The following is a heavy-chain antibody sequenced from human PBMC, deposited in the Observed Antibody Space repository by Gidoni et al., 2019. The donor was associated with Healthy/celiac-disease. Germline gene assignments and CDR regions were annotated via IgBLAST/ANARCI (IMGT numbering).Heavy chain of an antibody. CDR2: ISYDGSNK. CDR1: GFTFSRYG. D-gene: IGHD5-12*01. Sequence: QVQLVESGGGVVQPGRSLNPSCAASGFTFSRYGMHWVRQAPGKGLEWVAVISYDGSNKYYADSVKGRFTISRDNSKNTLYLQMNSLRAEDTAVYYCAKDSGIVATDIDYWGQGTLVTVSS. J-gene: IGHJ4*02. CDR3: AKDSGIVATDIDY. V-gene: IGHV3-30*18.